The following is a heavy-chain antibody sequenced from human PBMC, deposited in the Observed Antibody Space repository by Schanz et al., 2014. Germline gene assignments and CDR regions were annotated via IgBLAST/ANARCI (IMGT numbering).Heavy chain of an antibody. Sequence: QVQLVESGGGVVQPGRSLRLSCVASGFTFSSYAMHWVRQAPGKGLEWVAVISFDGNNKHYADSVKGRFTISRDNAKNSLYLQMNSLRAEDTAVYYCARDGYNAYDLKRGDYWGQGTQVAVSS. CDR3: ARDGYNAYDLKRGDY. D-gene: IGHD5-12*01. CDR2: ISFDGNNK. CDR1: GFTFSSYA. V-gene: IGHV3-30*04. J-gene: IGHJ4*02.